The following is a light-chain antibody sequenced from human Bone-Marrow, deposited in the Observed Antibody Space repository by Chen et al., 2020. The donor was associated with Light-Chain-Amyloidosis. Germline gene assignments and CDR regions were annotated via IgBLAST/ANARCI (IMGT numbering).Light chain of an antibody. CDR1: SSDVGGYNY. Sequence: QSALTQPPSASGSLGQSVTISCTGTSSDVGGYNYVSWYQQHPGKAPILMISEVSKRPSGVPDRFSGSKSGNTASLTVSGLQPDDEADYYCSSYGGSTNLVFGGGTKLTVL. J-gene: IGLJ2*01. CDR2: EVS. V-gene: IGLV2-8*01. CDR3: SSYGGSTNLV.